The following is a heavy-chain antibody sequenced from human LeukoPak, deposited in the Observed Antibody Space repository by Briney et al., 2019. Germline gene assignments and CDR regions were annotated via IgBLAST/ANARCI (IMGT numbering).Heavy chain of an antibody. Sequence: PSETLSLTCTVSGGSISSYYWSWIRQPPGKGLEWIGYIYYSGSTNYNPSLKSRVTISVDTSKNQFSLKLSSVTAADTAVYYCARDGTIFGVVDYWGQGTLVTVSS. D-gene: IGHD3-3*01. CDR1: GGSISSYY. J-gene: IGHJ4*02. V-gene: IGHV4-59*12. CDR3: ARDGTIFGVVDY. CDR2: IYYSGST.